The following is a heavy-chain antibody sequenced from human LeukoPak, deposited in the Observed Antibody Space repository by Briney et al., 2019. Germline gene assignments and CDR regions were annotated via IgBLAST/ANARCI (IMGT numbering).Heavy chain of an antibody. Sequence: GESLNIPCKGSGYSFTSYWIAWVRQMPGKGLEWMGIIFPRDSDARYSPSFQGQVTISADKSINTAYLQWSSLKASDTAMYYCARQEFSSGHDAFNLWGQGTTVIVSS. V-gene: IGHV5-51*01. CDR2: IFPRDSDA. J-gene: IGHJ3*01. CDR3: ARQEFSSGHDAFNL. CDR1: GYSFTSYW. D-gene: IGHD6-19*01.